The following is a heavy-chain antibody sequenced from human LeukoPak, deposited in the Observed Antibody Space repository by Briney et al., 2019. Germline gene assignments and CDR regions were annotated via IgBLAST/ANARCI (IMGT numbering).Heavy chain of an antibody. Sequence: GASVKVSCKASGGTFSSYAISWVRQAPGQGLEWMGGFDPEDGETIYAQKFQGRVTMTEDTSTDTAYMELSSLRSEDTAVYYCATESYSGSYLYAFDIWGQGTMVTVSS. D-gene: IGHD1-26*01. CDR3: ATESYSGSYLYAFDI. J-gene: IGHJ3*02. CDR2: FDPEDGET. V-gene: IGHV1-24*01. CDR1: GGTFSSYA.